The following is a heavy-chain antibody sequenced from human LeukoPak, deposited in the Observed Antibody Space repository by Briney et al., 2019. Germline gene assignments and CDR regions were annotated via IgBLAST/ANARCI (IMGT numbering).Heavy chain of an antibody. CDR1: GFTFSSYG. Sequence: SGASLILTCAASGFTFSSYGMHWVRKAPGKGLEWVAFIRYDGSNKYYADSVKGRFTISRDNSKNTLYLQMNSLRAEDTAVYYCAKDVLVPARYYYYYYMDVWGKGTTVTVSS. D-gene: IGHD2-2*01. CDR2: IRYDGSNK. J-gene: IGHJ6*03. CDR3: AKDVLVPARYYYYYYMDV. V-gene: IGHV3-30*02.